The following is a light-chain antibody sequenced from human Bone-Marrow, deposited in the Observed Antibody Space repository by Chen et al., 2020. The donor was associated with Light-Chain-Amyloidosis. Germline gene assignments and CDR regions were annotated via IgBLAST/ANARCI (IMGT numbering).Light chain of an antibody. Sequence: QSVLTQPPSASGTPGQRVTISFSGSSSNIGSNYVYWYQQLPGTAPKLLIYRNNQRPSGVTDRFSGSKSGTSASLAISGLRSEDEADYYCAAWDDSLSGWVFGGGTKLTVL. CDR3: AAWDDSLSGWV. J-gene: IGLJ3*02. CDR1: SSNIGSNY. CDR2: RNN. V-gene: IGLV1-47*01.